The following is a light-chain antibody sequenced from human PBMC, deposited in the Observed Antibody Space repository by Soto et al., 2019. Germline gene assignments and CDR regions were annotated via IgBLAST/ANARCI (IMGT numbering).Light chain of an antibody. J-gene: IGKJ1*01. CDR3: QQRGNWPWT. V-gene: IGKV3-11*01. Sequence: EIVLTQSPATLSLSPGERATLSCRASQSVSTYLAWYQQKPGQAPRLLIYDVSKRATGIPARFSGSGSGTDCTLTIGSLEPEDFAVYYYQQRGNWPWTFGQGTKVEIK. CDR1: QSVSTY. CDR2: DVS.